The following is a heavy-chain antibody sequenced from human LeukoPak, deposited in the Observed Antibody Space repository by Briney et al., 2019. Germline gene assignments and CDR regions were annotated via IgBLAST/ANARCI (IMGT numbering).Heavy chain of an antibody. CDR1: GYTFTGYY. D-gene: IGHD6-19*01. J-gene: IGHJ4*02. CDR2: INPNSGGT. CDR3: ARDLSSGWPN. Sequence: ASVKVSCKASGYTFTGYYMHWVRQAPGQGLEWMGWINPNSGGTDYAQKFQGRVTITADESTSTAYMELSSLRSEDTAVYYCARDLSSGWPNWGQGTLVTVSS. V-gene: IGHV1-2*02.